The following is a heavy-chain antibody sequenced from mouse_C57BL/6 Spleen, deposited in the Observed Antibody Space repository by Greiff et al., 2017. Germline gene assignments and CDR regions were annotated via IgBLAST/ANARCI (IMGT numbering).Heavy chain of an antibody. V-gene: IGHV1-69*01. CDR3: ARSKSLLRVDY. Sequence: QVQLQQPGAELVMPGASVKLSCKASGYTFTSYWMHWVKQRPGQGLEWIGEIDPSDSYTNYNQKFKGKSTLTVDKSSSTAYMQLSSLTSEDSAVYYCARSKSLLRVDYWGQGTTLTVSS. D-gene: IGHD1-1*01. J-gene: IGHJ2*01. CDR2: IDPSDSYT. CDR1: GYTFTSYW.